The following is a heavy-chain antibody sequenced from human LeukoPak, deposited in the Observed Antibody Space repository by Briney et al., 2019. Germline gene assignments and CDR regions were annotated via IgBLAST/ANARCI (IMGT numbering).Heavy chain of an antibody. CDR3: ARAMVRGVKDAFDI. Sequence: QPGGSLRLSCTASGFNFGDYAMSWVRQAPGKGLEWVAVIWYDGSNKYYADSVKGRFTISRDNPKNTLYLQMNSLRAEDTAVYYCARAMVRGVKDAFDIWGQGTMVTVSS. CDR1: GFNFGDYA. J-gene: IGHJ3*02. V-gene: IGHV3-33*01. D-gene: IGHD3-10*01. CDR2: IWYDGSNK.